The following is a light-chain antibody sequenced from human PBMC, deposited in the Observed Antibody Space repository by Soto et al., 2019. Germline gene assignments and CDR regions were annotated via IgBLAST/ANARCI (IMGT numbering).Light chain of an antibody. V-gene: IGKV3-20*01. CDR2: DAS. CDR3: QQYASAPLT. CDR1: LTVTNNY. J-gene: IGKJ1*01. Sequence: EIVMTQSPATLSLSPGERATLSCRASLTVTNNYLAWYQQKAGQAPRLVIYDASTRATGIPDRFSASGSGTDFTLTISRLEPEDFAVYFCQQYASAPLTFGQGTKVDIK.